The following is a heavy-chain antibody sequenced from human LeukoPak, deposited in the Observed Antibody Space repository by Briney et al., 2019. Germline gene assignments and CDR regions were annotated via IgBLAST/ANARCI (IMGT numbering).Heavy chain of an antibody. J-gene: IGHJ3*02. CDR2: IYHSGST. CDR1: GYSISSGYY. V-gene: IGHV4-38-2*01. D-gene: IGHD2-2*01. CDR3: ARPLSRVPAASGRAFDI. Sequence: PSETLSLTCAVSGYSISSGYYWGWIRQPPGKGLEWIGSIYHSGSTHYNPSLKSRVTISVDTSKNQFSLKLRSVTAADTAVYYGARPLSRVPAASGRAFDIWGQGKMVTVSS.